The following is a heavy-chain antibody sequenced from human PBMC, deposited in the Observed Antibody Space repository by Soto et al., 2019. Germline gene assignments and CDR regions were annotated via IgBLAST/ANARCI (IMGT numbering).Heavy chain of an antibody. J-gene: IGHJ4*02. Sequence: QVQLVESGGGVVQPGRSLRLSCAASGFTFSSYGMHWVRQAPGKGLEWVAVISYDGSNKYYADSVKGRFTISRDNSKNTLYLQMNSLRAEDTAVYYGAKAQRRGWFGELPAEYFDYWGQGTLVTVSS. CDR1: GFTFSSYG. CDR3: AKAQRRGWFGELPAEYFDY. CDR2: ISYDGSNK. D-gene: IGHD3-10*01. V-gene: IGHV3-30*18.